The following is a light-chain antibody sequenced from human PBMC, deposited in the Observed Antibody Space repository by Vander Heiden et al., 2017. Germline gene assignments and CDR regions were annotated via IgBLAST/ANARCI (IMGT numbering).Light chain of an antibody. Sequence: QSVLTYLPSLPGAPGQRVPFPCTGISPDIGAGYDVNWYQQLPGTAPKRLISANSNRPSGVPDRFSGSKSGTSASLAITGLQAEDEADYYCQSYDSSLSGSLFGGGTKLTVL. CDR2: ANS. CDR3: QSYDSSLSGSL. CDR1: SPDIGAGYD. J-gene: IGLJ2*01. V-gene: IGLV1-40*01.